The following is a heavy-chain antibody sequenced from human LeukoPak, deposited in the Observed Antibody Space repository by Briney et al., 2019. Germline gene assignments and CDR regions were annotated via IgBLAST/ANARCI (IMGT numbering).Heavy chain of an antibody. J-gene: IGHJ6*03. Sequence: SETLSLTCTVSGGSISSSSYYWCWIRQPPGKGLEWIGNIFYSGSTYYSPSLRSRVTISLDTSRNQFSLKLNSVTAADTAVYYCTRGSIAYYYMDVWGKGTTVTISS. CDR2: IFYSGST. D-gene: IGHD3-22*01. CDR3: TRGSIAYYYMDV. V-gene: IGHV4-39*07. CDR1: GGSISSSSYY.